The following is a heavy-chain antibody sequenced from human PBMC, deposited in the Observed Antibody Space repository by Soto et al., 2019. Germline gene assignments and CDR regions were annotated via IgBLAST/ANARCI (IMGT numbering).Heavy chain of an antibody. J-gene: IGHJ2*01. Sequence: EVELLESGGGLVQPGGSLRLSCRASGLTFSNYDMTWVRQVPGKGLEWVSSIRDSGGDTFYVDYVKGRFTISRDNSKNTLYLQMNRLKIEDSAAYYCAKDPNTVTTGWYFDLWGRGTLVTVAS. CDR3: AKDPNTVTTGWYFDL. D-gene: IGHD4-17*01. V-gene: IGHV3-23*01. CDR1: GLTFSNYD. CDR2: IRDSGGDT.